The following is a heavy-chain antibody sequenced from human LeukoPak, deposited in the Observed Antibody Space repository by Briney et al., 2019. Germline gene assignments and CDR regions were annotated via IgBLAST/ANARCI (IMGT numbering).Heavy chain of an antibody. CDR3: ARGLELGYCSSTSCYAIDY. CDR2: INHSGST. CDR1: GGSFSGYY. V-gene: IGHV4-34*01. J-gene: IGHJ4*02. D-gene: IGHD2-2*01. Sequence: PSETLSLTCAVYGGSFSGYYWSWIRQPPGKGLEWIGEINHSGSTNYNPSLKSRVTISVDTSKNQLSLKLSSVTAADTAVYYCARGLELGYCSSTSCYAIDYWGQGTLVTVSS.